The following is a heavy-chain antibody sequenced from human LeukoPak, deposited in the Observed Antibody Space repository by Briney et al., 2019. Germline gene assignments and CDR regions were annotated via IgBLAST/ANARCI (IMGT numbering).Heavy chain of an antibody. J-gene: IGHJ4*02. CDR1: GFTFSDYS. CDR2: ISSSSSYI. Sequence: GGSLRLSCAASGFTFSDYSMNWVRQAPGKGLEWVSSISSSSSYIYYADSVKGRFTISRDNAKNSLYLQMNSLRAEDTAVYYCARDGRYCSSTSCPIGYWGQGTLVTVSS. CDR3: ARDGRYCSSTSCPIGY. D-gene: IGHD2-2*01. V-gene: IGHV3-21*04.